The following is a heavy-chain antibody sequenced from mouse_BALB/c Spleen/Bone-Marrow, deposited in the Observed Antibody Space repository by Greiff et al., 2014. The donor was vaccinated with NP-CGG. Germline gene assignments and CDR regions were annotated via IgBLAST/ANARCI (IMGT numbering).Heavy chain of an antibody. D-gene: IGHD2-4*01. V-gene: IGHV1-7*01. CDR3: ERSATMIFAY. Sequence: QVQLQQSGAELAKPGASVKMSCKASGYTFTSYWMHWVKQRPGQGLEWIGYINPSTGYTEYNQKFKDKATLTADKSSSTAYMQLSTLTLEDSAFYYCERSATMIFAYWGQGTLVTVSA. CDR1: GYTFTSYW. CDR2: INPSTGYT. J-gene: IGHJ3*01.